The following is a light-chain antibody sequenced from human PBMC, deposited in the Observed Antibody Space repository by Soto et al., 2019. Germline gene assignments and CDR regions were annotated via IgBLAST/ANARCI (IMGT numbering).Light chain of an antibody. CDR2: GAS. CDR3: QQYHNLPPWT. J-gene: IGKJ1*01. V-gene: IGKV3-15*01. CDR1: HDIRSN. Sequence: EIVMTQSPATLSVSPGERATVSCRASHDIRSNLAWYQQRPGQAPRLLIYGASTRATGIPARFSGSGSGTEFTLTISSLQSEDFAVSHCQQYHNLPPWTFGQGTKVEIK.